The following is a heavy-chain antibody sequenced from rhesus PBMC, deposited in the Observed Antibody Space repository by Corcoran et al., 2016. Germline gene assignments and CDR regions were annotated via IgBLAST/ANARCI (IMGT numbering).Heavy chain of an antibody. Sequence: QVQLQESGPGLVKPSETLSLTCAVSGGSISSGYYYWSWIRQPPGKGLELIGYITYSGSTSYNPYLKSRVTISRDTSKNQFSLKLSSVTAADTAVYYCASLYGYYFDYWGQGVLVTVSS. CDR1: GGSISSGYYY. CDR3: ASLYGYYFDY. D-gene: IGHD3-9*01. CDR2: ITYSGST. V-gene: IGHV4-122*02. J-gene: IGHJ4*01.